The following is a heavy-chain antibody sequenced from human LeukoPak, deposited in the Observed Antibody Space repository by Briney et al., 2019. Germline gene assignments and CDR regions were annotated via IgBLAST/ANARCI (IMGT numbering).Heavy chain of an antibody. D-gene: IGHD3-10*01. V-gene: IGHV3-30*02. J-gene: IGHJ4*02. CDR3: AKDYYGSGSIIDD. CDR2: IHYEGTNE. Sequence: GGSLRLSCAASGFEFSSYGMHWVRQAPGKGLEWVAFIHYEGTNEYYVDSAKGRFTISRDNSKNTLYVQMNSLRTEDTALYYCAKDYYGSGSIIDDWGQGTLVTVSS. CDR1: GFEFSSYG.